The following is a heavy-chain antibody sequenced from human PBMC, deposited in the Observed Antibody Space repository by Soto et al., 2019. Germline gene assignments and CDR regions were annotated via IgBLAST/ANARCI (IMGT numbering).Heavy chain of an antibody. CDR3: ARDWVGGDGLTYGFDY. CDR1: GFTFSSYW. J-gene: IGHJ4*02. V-gene: IGHV3-7*03. D-gene: IGHD2-21*01. CDR2: IKQDGSEK. Sequence: GGSLRLSCAASGFTFSSYWMSWVRQAPGKGLEWVANIKQDGSEKYYVGSVKGRFTISRDNAKNSLYLQMNSLRAEDTAVYYCARDWVGGDGLTYGFDYWGQGTLVTVSS.